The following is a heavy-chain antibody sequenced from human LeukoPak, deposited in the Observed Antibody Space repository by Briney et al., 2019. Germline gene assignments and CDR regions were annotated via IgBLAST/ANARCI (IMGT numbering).Heavy chain of an antibody. CDR3: ARDRARWLQPRNWFDP. CDR1: GGSISSSSYY. J-gene: IGHJ5*02. Sequence: SETLSLTCTVSGGSISSSSYYWGWIRQPPGKGLEWIGSIYYSGSTYYNPSLKSRVTISVDTSKNQFSLKLSSVTAADTAVYYCARDRARWLQPRNWFDPWGQGTLVTVSS. D-gene: IGHD5-24*01. V-gene: IGHV4-39*07. CDR2: IYYSGST.